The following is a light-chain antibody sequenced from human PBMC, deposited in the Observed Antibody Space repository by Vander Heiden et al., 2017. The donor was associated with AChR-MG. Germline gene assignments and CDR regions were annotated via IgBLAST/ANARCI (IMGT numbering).Light chain of an antibody. CDR1: QSISSW. V-gene: IGKV1-5*03. CDR2: KAS. Sequence: DIQMTQSPSTLPAAVGDRVTITRLASQSISSWLGWYQQKPGKAPKLLIYKASSLESGVPSRFSGSGSGTEFTLTISSLQPDDFATYYCQQDNSFSTFGQGTKVEIK. J-gene: IGKJ1*01. CDR3: QQDNSFST.